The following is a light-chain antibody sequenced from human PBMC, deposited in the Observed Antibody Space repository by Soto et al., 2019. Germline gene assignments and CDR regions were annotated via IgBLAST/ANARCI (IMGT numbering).Light chain of an antibody. Sequence: DIQMTQSPSTLSASVGDRVTITCRASQSISTWLAWYQQKPVKAPKLLIYKASSLRNGVPLRFSGSGSGTEFTLTIYSLQTDDFASYYCQQYNGFPHTFGQGTKLEIK. J-gene: IGKJ2*01. CDR1: QSISTW. CDR3: QQYNGFPHT. CDR2: KAS. V-gene: IGKV1-5*03.